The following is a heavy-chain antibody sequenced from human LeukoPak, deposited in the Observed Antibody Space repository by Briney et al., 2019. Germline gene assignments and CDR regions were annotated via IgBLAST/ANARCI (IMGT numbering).Heavy chain of an antibody. CDR2: INTNTGNP. CDR3: ARDADRSSWYFWFDP. D-gene: IGHD6-13*01. Sequence: ASVKVSCKASGYTFTSYAMNWVRQAPGQGLEWMGWINTNTGNPTYAQGSTGRFVFSLDTSVSTAYLQISSLKAEDTAVYYCARDADRSSWYFWFDPWGQGTLVTVSS. V-gene: IGHV7-4-1*02. J-gene: IGHJ5*02. CDR1: GYTFTSYA.